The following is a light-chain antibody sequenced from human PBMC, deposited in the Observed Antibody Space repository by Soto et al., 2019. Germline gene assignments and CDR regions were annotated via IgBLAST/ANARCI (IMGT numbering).Light chain of an antibody. CDR1: SSDVGGYNY. CDR2: DVS. V-gene: IGLV2-14*03. J-gene: IGLJ1*01. CDR3: NSYTSSSTRV. Sequence: QSVLTQSASVSGSPGQSITISCTGTSSDVGGYNYVSWYQQHPGTAPKLMIYDVSNRPSGVSNRFSGSKSGNTASLTISGLQAEDEADYYCNSYTSSSTRVFGTGTKLTVL.